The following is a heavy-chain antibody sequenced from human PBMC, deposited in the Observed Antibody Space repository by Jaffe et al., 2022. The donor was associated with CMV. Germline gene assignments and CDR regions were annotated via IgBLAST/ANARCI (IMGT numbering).Heavy chain of an antibody. V-gene: IGHV5-51*01. D-gene: IGHD3-10*01. CDR3: ARSPKYGSGNYYSNFFDY. Sequence: EVQLVQSGAEVKKPGESLKISCQGSGYSFTSYWIAWVRQMPGKGLERMGMIYPGDSDTRYSPSFQGQVTISADKSISTAYLQWSSLKASDTATYYCARSPKYGSGNYYSNFFDYWGQGALVTVSS. CDR1: GYSFTSYW. J-gene: IGHJ4*02. CDR2: IYPGDSDT.